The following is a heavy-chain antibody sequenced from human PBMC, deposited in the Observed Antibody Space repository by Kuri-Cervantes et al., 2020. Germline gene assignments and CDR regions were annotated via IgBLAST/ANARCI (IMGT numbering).Heavy chain of an antibody. J-gene: IGHJ6*03. V-gene: IGHV4-59*01. Sequence: SETLSLTCTVSGGSINSYYWSWIRQPPGKGLEWIGYIYYSGNTNYNPSLKSRVTISVDASKNQFSLKLSSVTAADTAVYYCASSGRDNFWSGYGVGGYYYYYMDVWGKGTTVTVSS. D-gene: IGHD3-3*01. CDR1: GGSINSYY. CDR2: IYYSGNT. CDR3: ASSGRDNFWSGYGVGGYYYYYMDV.